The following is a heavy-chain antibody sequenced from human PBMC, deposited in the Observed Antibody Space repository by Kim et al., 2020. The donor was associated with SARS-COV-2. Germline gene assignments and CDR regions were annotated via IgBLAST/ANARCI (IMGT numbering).Heavy chain of an antibody. J-gene: IGHJ6*02. CDR3: AKDVWDYSGMDV. CDR1: GFSFSCCA. V-gene: IGHV3-23*01. D-gene: IGHD1-26*01. Sequence: GGSLRLSCVASGFSFSCCAMTWVRQVPGKGPEWVSSISHDGTSSHYANSVRGRFTISRDDSKNTLYLQLNSLRGEDTALYYCAKDVWDYSGMDVWGQGTTVTGSS. CDR2: ISHDGTSS.